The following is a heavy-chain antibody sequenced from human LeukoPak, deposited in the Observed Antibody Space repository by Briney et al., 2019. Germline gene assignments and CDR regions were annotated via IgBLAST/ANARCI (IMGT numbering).Heavy chain of an antibody. V-gene: IGHV4-34*01. D-gene: IGHD2-2*02. J-gene: IGHJ5*02. CDR1: GGSFSGYY. Sequence: SETLSLTCAVYGGSFSGYYWSWIRQPPGKGLEWIGEINHSGSTNYNPSLKSRVTISVDTSKHQFSLKLSSVTAADTAVYYCARGGAAYCSSTSCYTAYNWFDPWGQGTLVTVSS. CDR3: ARGGAAYCSSTSCYTAYNWFDP. CDR2: INHSGST.